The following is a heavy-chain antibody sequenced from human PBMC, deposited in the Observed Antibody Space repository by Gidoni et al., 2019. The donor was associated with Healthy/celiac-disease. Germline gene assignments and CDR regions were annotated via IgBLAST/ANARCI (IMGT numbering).Heavy chain of an antibody. Sequence: QVQLVESGGGVVQPGRSLRLSCAASGFTFSRYAMHWVRQAPGKGREWVAVISYDGSNKYYADSVKGRFTISRDNSKNTLYLQMNSLRAEDTAVYYGARDGIDSSGYYYVYYFDYWGQGTLVTVSS. CDR3: ARDGIDSSGYYYVYYFDY. CDR1: GFTFSRYA. V-gene: IGHV3-30-3*01. CDR2: ISYDGSNK. D-gene: IGHD3-22*01. J-gene: IGHJ4*02.